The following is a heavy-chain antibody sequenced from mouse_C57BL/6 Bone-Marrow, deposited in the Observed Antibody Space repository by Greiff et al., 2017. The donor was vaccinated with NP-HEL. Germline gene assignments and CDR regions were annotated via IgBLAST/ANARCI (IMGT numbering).Heavy chain of an antibody. D-gene: IGHD4-1*01. J-gene: IGHJ2*01. CDR3: VMGYWGDY. Sequence: DVKLVESGGGLVQPKGSLKLSCAASGFSFNTYAMNWVRQAPGKGLEWVARIRSKSNNYATYYAESVKDRFTISRDDSESMLYLQMNNLKTEDTAMYYCVMGYWGDYWGQGTTLTVSS. CDR2: IRSKSNNYAT. CDR1: GFSFNTYA. V-gene: IGHV10-1*01.